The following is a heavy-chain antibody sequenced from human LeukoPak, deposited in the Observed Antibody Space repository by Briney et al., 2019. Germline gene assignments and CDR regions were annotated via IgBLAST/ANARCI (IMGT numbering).Heavy chain of an antibody. V-gene: IGHV1-2*02. CDR3: ARDRSGTYDNWLDP. CDR2: INPNSGDT. Sequence: ASVKVSGTASGYTFTGYYMHWVRQAPGQGLEWMGWINPNSGDTNYAQKSQDKVTMTRDTSISTAYMEVSRLRSDDTAVYYCARDRSGTYDNWLDPWGQGTLVIVSS. D-gene: IGHD1-26*01. CDR1: GYTFTGYY. J-gene: IGHJ5*02.